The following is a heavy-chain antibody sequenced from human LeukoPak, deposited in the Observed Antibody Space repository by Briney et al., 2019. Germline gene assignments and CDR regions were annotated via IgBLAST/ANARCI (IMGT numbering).Heavy chain of an antibody. CDR2: ISSSSSYI. Sequence: PGGSLRLSCAASGFTFSSYSMNWVRLAPGKGLEWVSSISSSSSYIYYADSVKGRFTISRDNAKNSLYLQMNSLRAEDTAVYYCARDPSMVVAALWGQGTMVTVSS. V-gene: IGHV3-21*01. CDR1: GFTFSSYS. D-gene: IGHD2-15*01. J-gene: IGHJ3*01. CDR3: ARDPSMVVAAL.